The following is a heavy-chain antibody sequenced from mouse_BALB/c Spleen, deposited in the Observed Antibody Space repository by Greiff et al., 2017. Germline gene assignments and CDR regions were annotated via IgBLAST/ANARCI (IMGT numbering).Heavy chain of an antibody. J-gene: IGHJ3*01. CDR3: TRGTGTGFAY. CDR1: GYTFTSYW. CDR2: IYPSDSYT. D-gene: IGHD4-1*01. V-gene: IGHV1-69*02. Sequence: VQLQQPGAELVRPGASVKLSCKASGYTFTSYWINWVKQRPGQGLEWIGNIYPSDSYTNYNQKFKDKATLTVDKSSSTAYMQLSSPTSEDSAVYYCTRGTGTGFAYWGQGTLVTVSA.